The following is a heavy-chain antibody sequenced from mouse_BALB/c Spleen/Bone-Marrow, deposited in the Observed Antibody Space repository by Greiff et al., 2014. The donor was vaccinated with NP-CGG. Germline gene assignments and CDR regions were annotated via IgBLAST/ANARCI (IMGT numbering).Heavy chain of an antibody. V-gene: IGHV1-14*01. CDR1: GYTFTSYV. D-gene: IGHD2-10*02. J-gene: IGHJ4*01. CDR2: INPYNDGT. Sequence: EVHLVESGPELVKPGASVKMSCKASGYTFTSYVMHWVKQKPGQGLEWIGYINPYNDGTKYNEKFKGKATLTSDKSSSTAYMELSSLTSEDSAVYYRARKVWYYAMDYWGQGTSVTVSS. CDR3: ARKVWYYAMDY.